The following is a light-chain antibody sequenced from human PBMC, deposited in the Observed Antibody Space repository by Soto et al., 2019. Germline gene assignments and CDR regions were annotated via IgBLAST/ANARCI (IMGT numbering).Light chain of an antibody. CDR1: SSNIENNF. J-gene: IGLJ2*01. CDR3: VAWDTSLTTTVL. V-gene: IGLV1-51*01. CDR2: DNN. Sequence: QSVLTQSPSVSVAPGQKVIISCSGSSSNIENNFVSWYQQLPGTAPKLLIFDNNKRPSGIPDRFSGSKSGTSATLGITGLQTGDEADYYCVAWDTSLTTTVLFGGGTKLTVL.